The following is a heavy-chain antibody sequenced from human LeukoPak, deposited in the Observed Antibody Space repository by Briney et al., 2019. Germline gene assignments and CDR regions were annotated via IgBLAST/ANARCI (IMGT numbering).Heavy chain of an antibody. D-gene: IGHD3-22*01. CDR3: ARERNYETSGYFFYY. CDR2: IIPLFGTA. CDR1: GDSFSKYG. Sequence: ASVKVSCKASGDSFSKYGISWVRQAPGQGLEWMGGIIPLFGTANYAQKFQGRVMITADESTSTVYMELNSLRFEDTAIYYCARERNYETSGYFFYYWGQGTLVTVSS. J-gene: IGHJ4*02. V-gene: IGHV1-69*13.